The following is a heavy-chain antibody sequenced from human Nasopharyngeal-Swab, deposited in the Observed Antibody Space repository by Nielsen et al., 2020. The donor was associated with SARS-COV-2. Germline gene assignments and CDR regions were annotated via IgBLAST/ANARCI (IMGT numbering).Heavy chain of an antibody. D-gene: IGHD6-19*01. J-gene: IGHJ6*03. Sequence: GGSLRLSCEASGFTSRSYMMTWVRQPAGKRLEWVASIGNSGAGTYHADSVKGRFTIPRDNFKNTLYLEMKYLRAEDTAVYFCANSAVAGTERIWYLYYHIDVWGKGTSVTVSS. CDR1: GFTSRSYM. V-gene: IGHV3-23*01. CDR2: IGNSGAGT. CDR3: ANSAVAGTERIWYLYYHIDV.